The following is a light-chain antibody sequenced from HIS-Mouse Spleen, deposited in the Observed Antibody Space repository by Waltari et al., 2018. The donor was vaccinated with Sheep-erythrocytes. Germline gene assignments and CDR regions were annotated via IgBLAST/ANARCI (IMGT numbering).Light chain of an antibody. J-gene: IGLJ3*02. Sequence: QSALTQPASVSGSPGQAITLSCTGTRSVVGGYNYVYLYQQPPGKAPKLMIYAVTNRPSGVSNRFSGSKSGNTASLTISGLQAEDEADYYCSSYTSSSTRVFGGGTKLTVL. CDR2: AVT. CDR1: RSVVGGYNY. CDR3: SSYTSSSTRV. V-gene: IGLV2-14*03.